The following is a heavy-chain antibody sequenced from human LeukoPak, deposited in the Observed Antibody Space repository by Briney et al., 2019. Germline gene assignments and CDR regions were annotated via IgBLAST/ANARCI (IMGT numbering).Heavy chain of an antibody. V-gene: IGHV1-24*01. D-gene: IGHD6-13*01. CDR1: GYTLTELS. CDR2: FDPEDGET. Sequence: ASVKVSCKVSGYTLTELSMHWVRQAPGKGLEWMGGFDPEDGETIYAQKFQGRVTMTEDTSTDTAYMELSSLRSEDTAVYYCATVGGRIAAAGLFDYWGQGTLVTVSS. J-gene: IGHJ4*02. CDR3: ATVGGRIAAAGLFDY.